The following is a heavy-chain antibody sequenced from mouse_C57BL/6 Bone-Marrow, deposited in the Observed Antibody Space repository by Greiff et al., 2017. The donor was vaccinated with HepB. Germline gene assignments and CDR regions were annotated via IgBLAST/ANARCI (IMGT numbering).Heavy chain of an antibody. CDR3: TKGTTVVATDY. CDR1: GYTFTSYW. CDR2: IYPGNSDT. J-gene: IGHJ2*01. D-gene: IGHD1-1*01. Sequence: VQLQQSGTVLARPGASVKMSCKTSGYTFTSYWMHWVKRRPGPGLEWIGAIYPGNSDTSYNQKFKGKAKLTAVTSASTAYMELSSLTNEDSAVYYCTKGTTVVATDYWGQGTTLTVAS. V-gene: IGHV1-5*01.